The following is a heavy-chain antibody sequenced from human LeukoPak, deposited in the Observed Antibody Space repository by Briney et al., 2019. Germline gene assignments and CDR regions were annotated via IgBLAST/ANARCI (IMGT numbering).Heavy chain of an antibody. J-gene: IGHJ6*03. V-gene: IGHV4-34*01. CDR3: ARASGWYERGPDYYYYYMDV. Sequence: SETLSLTCAVYGESFSDYYWSWIRQPPGKGLEWIGQINHSGSTNYNASLKSRVTLSVDTSKNQFSLKLTSVTAADTAVYYCARASGWYERGPDYYYYYMDVWGKGTTVTVSS. CDR1: GESFSDYY. D-gene: IGHD6-19*01. CDR2: INHSGST.